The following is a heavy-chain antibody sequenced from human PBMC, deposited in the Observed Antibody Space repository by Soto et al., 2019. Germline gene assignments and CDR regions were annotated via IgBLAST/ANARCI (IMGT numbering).Heavy chain of an antibody. Sequence: ASVKVSCKASGYTFTGYYMHWVRQAPGQGLEWMGWINPNSGGTNYAQKFQGWVTMTRDTSISTAYMELSRLRSDDTAVYYCARGIGFRGGITTFYGMDVWGQGTTVTVSS. D-gene: IGHD3-10*01. V-gene: IGHV1-2*04. J-gene: IGHJ6*02. CDR3: ARGIGFRGGITTFYGMDV. CDR1: GYTFTGYY. CDR2: INPNSGGT.